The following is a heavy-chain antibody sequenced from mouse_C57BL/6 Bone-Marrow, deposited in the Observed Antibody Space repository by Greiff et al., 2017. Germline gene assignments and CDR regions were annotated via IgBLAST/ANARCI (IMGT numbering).Heavy chain of an antibody. D-gene: IGHD1-1*01. CDR2: IYPSDSET. J-gene: IGHJ1*03. CDR3: ARPNYDGSSPCGV. V-gene: IGHV1-61*01. CDR1: GYTFTSYW. Sequence: QVQLQQPGAELVRPGSSVKLSCKASGYTFTSYWMDWVKQRPGQGLEWIGNIYPSDSETHYNQKFKDKATLTVDKSSSTAYMQLSSLTSEDSAVYYCARPNYDGSSPCGVWGTGTTVTVSS.